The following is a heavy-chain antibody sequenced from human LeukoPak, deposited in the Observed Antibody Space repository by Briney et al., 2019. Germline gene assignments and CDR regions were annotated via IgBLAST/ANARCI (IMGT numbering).Heavy chain of an antibody. D-gene: IGHD3-10*01. CDR2: IYYSGST. J-gene: IGHJ5*01. CDR1: GGSISSGDYY. CDR3: ARGGAGSYYGTTFDR. V-gene: IGHV4-30-4*01. Sequence: PSETLSLTCTVSGGSISSGDYYWSWIRQPPGKGLEWIGYIYYSGSTYYNPSLKSRVTISVDTSKNQFSLKLSSVTAADTAVYYCARGGAGSYYGTTFDRWGQGTLVTVSS.